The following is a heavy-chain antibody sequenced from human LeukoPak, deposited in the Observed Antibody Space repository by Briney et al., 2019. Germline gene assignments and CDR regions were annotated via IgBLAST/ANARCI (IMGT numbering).Heavy chain of an antibody. CDR1: GGSFSGYY. CDR2: INHSGST. V-gene: IGHV4-34*01. CDR3: ARRRLRNAYCGGDCYSGWFDP. D-gene: IGHD2-21*02. Sequence: ASETLSLTCAVYGGSFSGYYWSWIRQPPGKGLEWIGEINHSGSTNYNPSLKSRVTVSVDTSKNQFSLKLSSVTAADTAVYYCARRRLRNAYCGGDCYSGWFDPWGQGTLVTVSS. J-gene: IGHJ5*02.